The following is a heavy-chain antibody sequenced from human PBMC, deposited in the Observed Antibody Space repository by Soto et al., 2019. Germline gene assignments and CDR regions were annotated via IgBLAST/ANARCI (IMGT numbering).Heavy chain of an antibody. D-gene: IGHD6-6*01. CDR3: ARGERIAAQSGRSWYDYYGMEV. CDR1: RGSMSSSNW. J-gene: IGHJ6*04. Sequence: SETLSLTCAASRGSMSSSNWWSWVIQPPGKGLEWIGEIYHSGSTYYNPSLKSRVTISVGKSKNQFALKLSSVTAADTAVYYCARGERIAAQSGRSWYDYYGMEVWGEGTTVTVSS. CDR2: IYHSGST. V-gene: IGHV4-4*02.